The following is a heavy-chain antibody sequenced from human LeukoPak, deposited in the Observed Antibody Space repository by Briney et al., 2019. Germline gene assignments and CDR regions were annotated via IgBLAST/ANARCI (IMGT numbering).Heavy chain of an antibody. CDR2: ISYSGST. V-gene: IGHV4-59*01. CDR3: ARAGPRIDY. J-gene: IGHJ4*02. CDR1: GGSISSYY. Sequence: PSETLSLTCTVSGGSISSYYWSWIRQPPGKGLEWIGYISYSGSTNYNPSLKSRVTISVDTSKNQFSLRLSSVTAADTAVYYCARAGPRIDYWGQGTPVTVSS.